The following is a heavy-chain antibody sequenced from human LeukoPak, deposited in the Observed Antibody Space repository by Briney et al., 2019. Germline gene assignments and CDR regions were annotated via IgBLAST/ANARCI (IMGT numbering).Heavy chain of an antibody. CDR1: GGSISSYY. CDR2: IYTSGST. CDR3: ARDISIQFREFTL. V-gene: IGHV4-4*07. D-gene: IGHD3-10*01. Sequence: SETLSPTCTVSGGSISSYYWSWIRQPAGKGLEWIGRIYTSGSTNYNPSLKSRVTMSVDTSKNQFPLKLSSVTAADTAVYYCARDISIQFREFTLWGQGTLVTVSS. J-gene: IGHJ4*02.